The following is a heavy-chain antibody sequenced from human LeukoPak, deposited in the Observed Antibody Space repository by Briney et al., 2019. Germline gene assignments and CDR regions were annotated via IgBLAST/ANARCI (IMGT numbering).Heavy chain of an antibody. Sequence: ASVKVSCKASGYTFTSYGISWVRQAPGQGLEWMGWINPNSGGTNYAQKFQGRVTMTRDTSISTAYMELSSLRSDDTAVYYCARKGVTFGGVITYNWFDPWGQGTLVTVSS. J-gene: IGHJ5*02. CDR1: GYTFTSYG. CDR2: INPNSGGT. D-gene: IGHD3-16*02. CDR3: ARKGVTFGGVITYNWFDP. V-gene: IGHV1-2*02.